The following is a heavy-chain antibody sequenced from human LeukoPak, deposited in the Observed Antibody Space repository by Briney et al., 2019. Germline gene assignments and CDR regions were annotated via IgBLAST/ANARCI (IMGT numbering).Heavy chain of an antibody. D-gene: IGHD4-17*01. Sequence: GGSLRLSCVASGFIFSRYDMHWVRQAPGKGLEWVALVWHDGSKTHYADSVKGRFTISRDDSMSTLYVQMNSLRVEDTAVYYCARDPATVTSHFDYWGQGALVTVSS. V-gene: IGHV3-33*01. J-gene: IGHJ4*02. CDR1: GFIFSRYD. CDR3: ARDPATVTSHFDY. CDR2: VWHDGSKT.